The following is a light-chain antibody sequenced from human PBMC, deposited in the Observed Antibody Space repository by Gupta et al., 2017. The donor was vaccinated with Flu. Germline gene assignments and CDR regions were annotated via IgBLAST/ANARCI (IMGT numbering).Light chain of an antibody. CDR3: QQPSDWPPFT. J-gene: IGKJ2*01. CDR2: DAS. V-gene: IGKV3-11*01. Sequence: EIVLTQSPATLSLSPGDRATLSCRASRSVSTFFAWFQQKPGQAPRLLIYDASTRDSGITARFSGCGFGKHFSLTSSSRVQEDFAGYYSQQPSDWPPFTFGQGTKMDIK. CDR1: RSVSTF.